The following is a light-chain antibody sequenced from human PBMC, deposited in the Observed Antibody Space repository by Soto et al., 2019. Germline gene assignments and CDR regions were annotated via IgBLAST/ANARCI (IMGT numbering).Light chain of an antibody. CDR1: QSVGGNY. Sequence: EIVLTQSPGTLSLSPGARATLSCRASQSVGGNYLAWYQHKPGQAPRFLIYEASRRASGIPDRFSGSGSGTDFTLTISRLEPEDFAVYYCQYYANPPRTFGQGTKLEI. CDR3: QYYANPPRT. J-gene: IGKJ2*01. CDR2: EAS. V-gene: IGKV3-20*01.